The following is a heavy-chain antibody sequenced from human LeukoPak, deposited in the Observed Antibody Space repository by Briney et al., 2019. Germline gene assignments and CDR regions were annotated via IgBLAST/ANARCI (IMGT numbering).Heavy chain of an antibody. CDR3: ARQQGGEHFDY. J-gene: IGHJ4*02. CDR2: IYPGDSDT. V-gene: IGHV5-51*01. Sequence: KPGQSLKISCQGSGYSFTSYWIGSVRQMPGKDLEWMGIIYPGDSDTIYSPSFQGQVTISPDKSISTAYLQWSSLKASDTAMYYSARQQGGEHFDYWGQGTLVTVSS. CDR1: GYSFTSYW. D-gene: IGHD3-16*01.